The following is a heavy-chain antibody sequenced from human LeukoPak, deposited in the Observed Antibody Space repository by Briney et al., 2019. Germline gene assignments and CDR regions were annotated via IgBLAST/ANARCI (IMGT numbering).Heavy chain of an antibody. CDR2: INPNSGGT. CDR1: GYTFTGYY. V-gene: IGHV1-2*02. CDR3: ARDFEGDTAMVTGLDY. J-gene: IGHJ4*02. D-gene: IGHD5-18*01. Sequence: ASVKVSCKASGYTFTGYYMHWVRQAPGQGLEWMGWINPNSGGTNYAQKFQGRVTMTRDTSISTAYMELSRLRSDDTAVYYCARDFEGDTAMVTGLDYWGQGTLVTVSS.